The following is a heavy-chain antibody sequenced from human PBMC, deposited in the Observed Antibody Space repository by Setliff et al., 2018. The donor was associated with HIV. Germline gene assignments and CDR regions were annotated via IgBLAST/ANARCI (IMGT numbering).Heavy chain of an antibody. CDR2: IFYTGST. V-gene: IGHV4-39*02. D-gene: IGHD6-19*01. J-gene: IGHJ6*03. Sequence: SETLSLTCTVSGGSISSSSYYWDWIRQPPGKSLEWVGSIFYTGSTNYRPSLESRVIVSLDTSKNQFSLKLSSVTAADTAVYYCARDRSSGRGYYYYYYMDVWGKGTTVTVSS. CDR1: GGSISSSSYY. CDR3: ARDRSSGRGYYYYYYMDV.